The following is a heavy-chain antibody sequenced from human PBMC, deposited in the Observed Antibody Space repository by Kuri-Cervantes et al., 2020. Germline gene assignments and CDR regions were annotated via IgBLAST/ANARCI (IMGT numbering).Heavy chain of an antibody. D-gene: IGHD1-26*01. CDR1: GFAFSSNW. Sequence: GGSLRLSCAASGFAFSSNWMHWVRQAPGKGLVWVSRINSDGSSTSYADSVKGRFTISRDNAKNTLYLQMNSLRAEDTAVYYCATTTSYYYYYGMDVWGQGTTVTVSS. J-gene: IGHJ6*02. CDR3: ATTTSYYYYYGMDV. CDR2: INSDGSST. V-gene: IGHV3-74*01.